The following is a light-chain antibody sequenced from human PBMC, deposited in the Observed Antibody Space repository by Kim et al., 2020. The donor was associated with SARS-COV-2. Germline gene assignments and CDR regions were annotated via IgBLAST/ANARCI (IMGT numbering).Light chain of an antibody. CDR1: ALPKQY. Sequence: PRQTARITCSGDALPKQYAYWYQQKPGQAPVLVIYKDSERPSGIPERFSGSSSGTTVTLTISGVQAEDEADYYCQSADSSGTYVVFGGGTQLTVL. CDR3: QSADSSGTYVV. V-gene: IGLV3-25*03. CDR2: KDS. J-gene: IGLJ2*01.